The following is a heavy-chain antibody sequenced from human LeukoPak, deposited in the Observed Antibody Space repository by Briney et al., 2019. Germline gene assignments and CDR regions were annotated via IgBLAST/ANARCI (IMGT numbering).Heavy chain of an antibody. V-gene: IGHV4-4*02. CDR2: IYHSGST. Sequence: PSETLSLTCAVSGGSISSSNWWSWVRQPPGKGLEWIGEIYHSGSTNYNPSLKSRVTISVDKSKNQFSLKLSSVTAADTAVYYCAREVFPVVGAGDAFDIWGQGTMVTVSS. CDR3: AREVFPVVGAGDAFDI. J-gene: IGHJ3*02. CDR1: GGSISSSNW. D-gene: IGHD1-26*01.